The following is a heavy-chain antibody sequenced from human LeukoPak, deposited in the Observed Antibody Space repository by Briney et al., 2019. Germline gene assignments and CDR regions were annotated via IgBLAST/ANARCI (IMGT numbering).Heavy chain of an antibody. Sequence: PGGSLRLSCAASGFTFSSYAMSWVRQAPGKGLEWVSAISGSGGNTYYAGSVKGRFTISRDNSKNTLYLQMNSLRAEDTAVYYCAKYYDILTGYYTTIDYWGQGTLVTVSS. D-gene: IGHD3-9*01. CDR2: ISGSGGNT. V-gene: IGHV3-23*01. CDR3: AKYYDILTGYYTTIDY. J-gene: IGHJ4*02. CDR1: GFTFSSYA.